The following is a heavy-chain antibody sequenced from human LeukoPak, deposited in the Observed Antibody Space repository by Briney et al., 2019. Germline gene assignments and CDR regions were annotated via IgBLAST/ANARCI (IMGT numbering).Heavy chain of an antibody. D-gene: IGHD2-2*01. Sequence: GGSLRLSCAASGFTFSSYSMNWVRQAPGKGLEWVSSISSSSSYIYYADSVKGRFTISRDNAKNSLYLQVNSLRAEDTAVYYCARSCSSTSCSDYWGQGTLVTVSS. V-gene: IGHV3-21*01. CDR3: ARSCSSTSCSDY. CDR2: ISSSSSYI. CDR1: GFTFSSYS. J-gene: IGHJ4*02.